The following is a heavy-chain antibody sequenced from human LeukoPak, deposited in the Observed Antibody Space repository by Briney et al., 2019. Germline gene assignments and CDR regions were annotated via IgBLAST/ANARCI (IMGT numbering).Heavy chain of an antibody. CDR3: ARRTLVRGVMGNWFDP. CDR2: IYHSGST. J-gene: IGHJ5*02. Sequence: SETLSLTCTVSGGSISSYYWSWIRQPPGKGLEWIGYIYHSGSTNHNPSLKSRVTISMDTPKKQFSLKLSSVTAADTAVYYCARRTLVRGVMGNWFDPWGQGILVTVSS. V-gene: IGHV4-59*01. D-gene: IGHD3-10*01. CDR1: GGSISSYY.